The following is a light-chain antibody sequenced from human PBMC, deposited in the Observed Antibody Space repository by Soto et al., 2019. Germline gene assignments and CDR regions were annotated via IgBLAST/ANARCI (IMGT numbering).Light chain of an antibody. CDR2: GAS. CDR1: QSVSSSS. J-gene: IGKJ5*01. Sequence: EIVLTPSPGTLSLSPGERATLSCRASQSVSSSSLAWYQQKPGQAPRLLIYGASSRATGIPDRFSGSGSGTDFTLTISRLEPEDFAVYYCQQRSNWITFGQGTRLEIK. V-gene: IGKV3D-20*02. CDR3: QQRSNWIT.